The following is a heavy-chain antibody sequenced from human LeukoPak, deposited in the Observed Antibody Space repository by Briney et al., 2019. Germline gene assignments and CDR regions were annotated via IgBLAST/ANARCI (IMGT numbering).Heavy chain of an antibody. CDR3: AKGTPWYQYYYYYGMDV. D-gene: IGHD2-2*01. Sequence: PGRSLRLSCAASGFTFSSYGMHWVRQAPGKGLEWVAVISYDGSNKYYADSVKGRFTISRGNSKNTLYLQMNSLRAEDTAVYYCAKGTPWYQYYYYYGMDVWGQGTTVTVSS. V-gene: IGHV3-30*18. CDR1: GFTFSSYG. J-gene: IGHJ6*02. CDR2: ISYDGSNK.